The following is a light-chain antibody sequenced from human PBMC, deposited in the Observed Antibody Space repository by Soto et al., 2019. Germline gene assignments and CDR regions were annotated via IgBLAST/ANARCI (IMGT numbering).Light chain of an antibody. J-gene: IGKJ1*01. V-gene: IGKV3-20*01. CDR2: GAS. CDR3: QKYNSATWT. CDR1: HVVIANF. Sequence: EIVLTQSPATLSSFPGDRVTLSCRASHVVIANFLAWYQQKPGQAPRLLIYGASSRATGIPDRFSGSGSGTDCTLTISRLQPEDVSTYYCQKYNSATWTFGQGTKVDIK.